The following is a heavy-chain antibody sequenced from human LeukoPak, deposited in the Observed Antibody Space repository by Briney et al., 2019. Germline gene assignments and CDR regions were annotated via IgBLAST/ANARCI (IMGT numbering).Heavy chain of an antibody. Sequence: GASVKVSCKASGYTFTNYYMHWVRQAPGQGLDWMGWINPNSGGKNYAQKFQGRVTMTRDTSISTAYMELSRLRSDDTAVYYCAVHIVTGHFDYWGQGTLVTVSS. CDR1: GYTFTNYY. CDR3: AVHIVTGHFDY. J-gene: IGHJ4*02. CDR2: INPNSGGK. D-gene: IGHD5-12*01. V-gene: IGHV1-2*02.